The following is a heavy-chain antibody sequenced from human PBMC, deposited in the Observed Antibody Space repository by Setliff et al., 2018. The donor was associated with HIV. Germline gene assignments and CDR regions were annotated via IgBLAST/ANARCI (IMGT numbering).Heavy chain of an antibody. CDR2: IIPAFGTA. J-gene: IGHJ6*02. CDR1: GGTFSASG. Sequence: ASVKVSCKAPGGTFSASGFSWVRQAPGQGLEWMGGIIPAFGTADYAQKFQGRVTITADASTSTAYMELISLRSEDTAVYYCARGEGSGWDTVEENYYNLDVWGPGTTVTVSS. CDR3: ARGEGSGWDTVEENYYNLDV. V-gene: IGHV1-69*13. D-gene: IGHD6-19*01.